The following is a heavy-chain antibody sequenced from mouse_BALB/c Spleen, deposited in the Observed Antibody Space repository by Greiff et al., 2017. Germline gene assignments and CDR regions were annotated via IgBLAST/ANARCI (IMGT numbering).Heavy chain of an antibody. CDR1: GYSFTSYW. CDR3: THRYDESLFAY. J-gene: IGHJ3*01. V-gene: IGHV1-5*01. D-gene: IGHD2-14*01. CDR2: IYPGNSDT. Sequence: EVQLQQSGTVLARPGASVKMSCKASGYSFTSYWMHWVKQRPGQGLEWIGAIYPGNSDTSYNQKFKGKAKLTAVTSASTAYMELSSLTNEDSAVYYCTHRYDESLFAYWGQGTLVTVSA.